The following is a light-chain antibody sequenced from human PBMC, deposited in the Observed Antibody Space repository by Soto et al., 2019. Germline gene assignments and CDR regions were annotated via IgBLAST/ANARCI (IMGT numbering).Light chain of an antibody. Sequence: QSVLTQPASVSGSPGQSITISCTGTSSDVGGYNYVSWYQQHPGKAPKRMIYDVSNRPSGVSSRFSGSKSGNTASLTISGLQAEDEADYYCSSYTRGSTQVFGPGTKVTVL. CDR1: SSDVGGYNY. V-gene: IGLV2-14*01. CDR3: SSYTRGSTQV. CDR2: DVS. J-gene: IGLJ1*01.